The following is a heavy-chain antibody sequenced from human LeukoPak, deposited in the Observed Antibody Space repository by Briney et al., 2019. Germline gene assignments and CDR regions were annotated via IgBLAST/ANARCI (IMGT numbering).Heavy chain of an antibody. V-gene: IGHV5-51*01. CDR2: IYPGDSDT. CDR3: ARREVGARHPDI. J-gene: IGHJ3*02. Sequence: GESLQFSCKGSAYSFTSYWIGWVRQMPRKGLEWMGIIYPGDSDTTYSPSFQGQVTISDDKSISTAYLQWSSLKASDTAMYYCARREVGARHPDIWGQGTMVTVSS. D-gene: IGHD1-26*01. CDR1: AYSFTSYW.